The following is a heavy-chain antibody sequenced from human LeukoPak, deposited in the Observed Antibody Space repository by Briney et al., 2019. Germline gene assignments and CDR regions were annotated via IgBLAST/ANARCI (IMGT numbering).Heavy chain of an antibody. CDR3: ARRVKDYDFWSGYYQPEY. CDR2: IYNRGST. Sequence: SETLSLTCTVSGASISSSSYYWGWIRQPPGKGLEWIGIIYNRGSTYYNPSLKSRVTISVDTSKNQFSLKLSSVTAADTAVYYCARRVKDYDFWSGYYQPEYWGQGPLVTVSS. D-gene: IGHD3-3*01. CDR1: GASISSSSYY. J-gene: IGHJ4*02. V-gene: IGHV4-39*01.